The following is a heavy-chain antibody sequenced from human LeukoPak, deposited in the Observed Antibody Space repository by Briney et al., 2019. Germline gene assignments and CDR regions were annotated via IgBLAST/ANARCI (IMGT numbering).Heavy chain of an antibody. CDR2: ISSSSSYI. CDR3: ARGIGGYDDY. D-gene: IGHD5-12*01. V-gene: IGHV3-21*01. CDR1: GFTFSSYS. J-gene: IGHJ4*02. Sequence: GGSLRLSCAASGFTFSSYSMNWVRQAPGKGLEWVSSISSSSSYIYYADSVKGRFTTSRDNAKNSLYLQMNSLRAEATAVYYCARGIGGYDDYWGQGTLVTVSS.